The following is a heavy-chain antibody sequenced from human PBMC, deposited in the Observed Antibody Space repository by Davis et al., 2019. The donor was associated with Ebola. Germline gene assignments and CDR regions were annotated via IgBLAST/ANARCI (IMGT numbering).Heavy chain of an antibody. CDR2: ISGSGGST. CDR1: GFTFSSYA. V-gene: IGHV3-23*01. Sequence: GGSLRLSCAASGFTFSSYAMSWVRQAPGKGLEWVSAISGSGGSTYYADSVKGRFTISRDNSKNTLYLQTNSLRAEDTAVYYCARGWELHFDYWGQGTLVTVSS. J-gene: IGHJ4*02. D-gene: IGHD1-26*01. CDR3: ARGWELHFDY.